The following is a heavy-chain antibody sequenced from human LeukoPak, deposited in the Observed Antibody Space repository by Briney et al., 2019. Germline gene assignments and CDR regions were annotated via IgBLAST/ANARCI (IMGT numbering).Heavy chain of an antibody. CDR3: AKDLNGSGFGY. D-gene: IGHD6-19*01. CDR1: GFTFSSHG. V-gene: IGHV3-33*06. CDR2: IWYDGSNK. J-gene: IGHJ4*02. Sequence: GGSLRLSCAASGFTFSSHGMHWVRQAPGKGLEWVAVIWYDGSNKYYADSVKGRFTISRDNSKNTLCLQMNSLRAEDTAVYYCAKDLNGSGFGYWGQGTLVTVSS.